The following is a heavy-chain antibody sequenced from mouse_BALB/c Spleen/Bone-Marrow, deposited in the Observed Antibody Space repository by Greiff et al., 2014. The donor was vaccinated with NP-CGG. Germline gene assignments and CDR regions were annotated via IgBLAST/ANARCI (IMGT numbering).Heavy chain of an antibody. D-gene: IGHD1-1*01. J-gene: IGHJ3*01. V-gene: IGHV4-1*02. CDR3: AGVITTVEGFAY. Sequence: VQLQQSGGGLVQPGGSLKLSCAASGFDFSRYWMSWVRQAPGNRLEWIGEINPDTTTINFTPSLKDKFIISRDNAKNTLYLQMSKVRSEDTALYYCAGVITTVEGFAYWGQGTLVTVSA. CDR1: GFDFSRYW. CDR2: INPDTTTI.